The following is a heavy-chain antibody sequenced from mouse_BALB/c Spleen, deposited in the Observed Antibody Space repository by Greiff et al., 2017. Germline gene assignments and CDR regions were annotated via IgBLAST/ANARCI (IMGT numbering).Heavy chain of an antibody. CDR2: ISDGGSYT. D-gene: IGHD1-1*01. CDR3: ARHGGTTVVATNLDD. V-gene: IGHV5-4*02. CDR1: GFTFSDYY. Sequence: EVQLMESGGGLVKPGGSLKLSCAASGFTFSDYYMFWVRQTPEKRLEWVATISDGGSYTYYPDSVKGRFTISRDNAKNNLYLQMSSLKSEDTAMYYCARHGGTTVVATNLDDWGQGTTLTVSS. J-gene: IGHJ2*01.